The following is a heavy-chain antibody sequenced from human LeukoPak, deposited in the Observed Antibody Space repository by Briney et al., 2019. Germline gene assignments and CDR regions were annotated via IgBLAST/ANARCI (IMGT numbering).Heavy chain of an antibody. V-gene: IGHV4-30-4*08. J-gene: IGHJ6*02. CDR3: ARHNDYYVVGGMDV. Sequence: SETLSLTCAVSGGSISSGDYYWGWTRQPPGKGLGWIVYIYYSGSTYYNPSLKSRVTISVDTSKNQFSLKLSSVTAADTAVYYCARHNDYYVVGGMDVWGQGTTVTVSS. CDR1: GGSISSGDYY. CDR2: IYYSGST. D-gene: IGHD3-10*02.